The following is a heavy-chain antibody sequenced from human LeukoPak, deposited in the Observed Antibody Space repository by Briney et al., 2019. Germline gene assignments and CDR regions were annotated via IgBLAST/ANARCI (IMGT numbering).Heavy chain of an antibody. CDR2: IIPILGIA. CDR3: ARGSIAALDY. CDR1: GGTFSSYA. J-gene: IGHJ4*02. D-gene: IGHD6-13*01. Sequence: GASVKVFCKASGGTFSSYAISWVRPAPGQGLEWMGRIIPILGIANYAQKFQGRVTITADKSTSTAYVELSSLRSEDTAVYYCARGSIAALDYWGQGTLVTVSS. V-gene: IGHV1-69*04.